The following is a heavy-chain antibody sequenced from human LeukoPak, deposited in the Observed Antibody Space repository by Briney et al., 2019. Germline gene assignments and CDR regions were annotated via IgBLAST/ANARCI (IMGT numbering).Heavy chain of an antibody. CDR2: INHSGST. D-gene: IGHD6-13*01. V-gene: IGHV4-34*01. Sequence: PSETLSLTCAVYGGSFSGYYWSWIRQPPGKGLEWIGEINHSGSTNYNPSLKSRVTISVDTSKNQFSLKLSSVTAADTAVYYCARLVAAAGTMLLRDYWGQGTLVTVSS. J-gene: IGHJ4*02. CDR3: ARLVAAAGTMLLRDY. CDR1: GGSFSGYY.